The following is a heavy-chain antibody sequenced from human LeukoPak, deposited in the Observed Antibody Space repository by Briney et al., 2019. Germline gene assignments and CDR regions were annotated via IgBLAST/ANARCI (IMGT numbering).Heavy chain of an antibody. D-gene: IGHD3-16*02. Sequence: GGSLRLSCAASGFTFSSYWMNWVRQAPGKGLEWVANIKQDGNEKYYVDSVKGRFTISRDNAKNSLYLQMNSLRDEDTAVYYCARDYPYFDYWGQGTLVTVSS. V-gene: IGHV3-7*01. CDR2: IKQDGNEK. J-gene: IGHJ4*02. CDR3: ARDYPYFDY. CDR1: GFTFSSYW.